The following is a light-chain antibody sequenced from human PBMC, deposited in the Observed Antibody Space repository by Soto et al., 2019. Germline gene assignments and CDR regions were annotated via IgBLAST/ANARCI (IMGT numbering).Light chain of an antibody. CDR1: NSDVGSYNL. Sequence: QSALTQPASVSGSPGQSISISCSGTNSDVGSYNLISWFQQHPGKAPKLLIYAVSQRPSGVSNRFSGSKSGNTASLTISGLQAEDEADYYCCSYAGRPWVFGGGTKLTVL. CDR3: CSYAGRPWV. CDR2: AVS. J-gene: IGLJ3*02. V-gene: IGLV2-23*02.